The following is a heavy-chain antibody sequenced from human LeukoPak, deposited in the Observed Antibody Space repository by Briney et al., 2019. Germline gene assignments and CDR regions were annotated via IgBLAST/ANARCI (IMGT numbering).Heavy chain of an antibody. D-gene: IGHD3-22*01. J-gene: IGHJ4*02. CDR3: ARDFYYYDSSGRGANY. CDR1: GYTFTSYA. CDR2: ISTNTGNP. V-gene: IGHV7-4-1*02. Sequence: ASVKVSCKSSGYTFTSYAMNWVRQAPGQGLEWMGWISTNTGNPTYAQGFTGRFVFSLDTSVSTAYLQISSLKAEDTAVYYCARDFYYYDSSGRGANYWGQGTLVTVSS.